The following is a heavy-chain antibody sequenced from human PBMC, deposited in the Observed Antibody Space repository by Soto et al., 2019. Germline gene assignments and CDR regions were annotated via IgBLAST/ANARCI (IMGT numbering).Heavy chain of an antibody. D-gene: IGHD3-3*01. Sequence: PGGSLRLSCAASGFTFSSYAMSWVRQAPGKGLEWVSAISGSGGSTYYADSVKGRFTISRDNSKNTLYLQMNSLRAEDTAVYYCAKELRRFLEWSLTDFDYWGQGTLVTVSS. CDR3: AKELRRFLEWSLTDFDY. J-gene: IGHJ4*02. CDR1: GFTFSSYA. V-gene: IGHV3-23*01. CDR2: ISGSGGST.